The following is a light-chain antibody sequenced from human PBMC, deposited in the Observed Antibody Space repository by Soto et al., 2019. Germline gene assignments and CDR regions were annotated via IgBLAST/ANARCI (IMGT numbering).Light chain of an antibody. J-gene: IGKJ4*01. CDR3: QQLESYPST. V-gene: IGKV1-13*02. Sequence: AIQMTQSPSSLSASIGDRVTITCRASQGIRIDLGWYQQKPGKAPKLLIYDASSLESGVPSRFSGSGSGTEFTLTIGSLQPEDFATYYCQQLESYPSTFGGGTKVDIK. CDR2: DAS. CDR1: QGIRID.